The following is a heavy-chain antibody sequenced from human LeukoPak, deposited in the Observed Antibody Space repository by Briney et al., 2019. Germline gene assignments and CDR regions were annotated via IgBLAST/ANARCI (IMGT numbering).Heavy chain of an antibody. CDR2: ISYDGTNT. CDR3: ANQIKGTYYDILTGYSVDV. V-gene: IGHV3-30*18. D-gene: IGHD3-9*01. CDR1: GFTFSSYD. J-gene: IGHJ6*01. Sequence: PGGSLRLSCAASGFTFSSYDMHWVRQAPGKGLEWVALISYDGTNTYYAESVKGRFTISRGNSKNTLYLQMDSLRAEDTAVYYCANQIKGTYYDILTGYSVDVWGQGTTVTVSS.